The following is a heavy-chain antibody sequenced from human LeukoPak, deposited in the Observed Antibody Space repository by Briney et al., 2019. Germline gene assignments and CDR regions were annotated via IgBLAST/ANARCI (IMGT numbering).Heavy chain of an antibody. CDR3: ANARYYSSSWFCLDY. CDR2: ISYSGGSK. D-gene: IGHD6-13*01. CDR1: GFTFSSYA. V-gene: IGHV3-23*01. Sequence: PGGSLRLSCAASGFTFSSYAMSWVRQAPGKGLEWVSGISYSGGSKYYADSVTGRFTISRDNSKNTLYLQMNSLRAHDTAIYYCANARYYSSSWFCLDYWDQGTLVTVPS. J-gene: IGHJ4*02.